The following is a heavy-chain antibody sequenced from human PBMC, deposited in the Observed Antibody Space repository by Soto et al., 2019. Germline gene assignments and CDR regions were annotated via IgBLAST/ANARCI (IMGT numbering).Heavy chain of an antibody. Sequence: EVQLVESGGGLVKPGGSLRLSCAASGFTFSNAWMSWVRQAPGKGLEWVGRIKRKTDGGTIDYAAPVKGRFTISRDDSKNTLYLQMNSLKTEDTAVYYCTTGIVVVIPSGMDVWGQGTTVTVSS. CDR1: GFTFSNAW. CDR3: TTGIVVVIPSGMDV. J-gene: IGHJ6*02. CDR2: IKRKTDGGTI. V-gene: IGHV3-15*01. D-gene: IGHD3-22*01.